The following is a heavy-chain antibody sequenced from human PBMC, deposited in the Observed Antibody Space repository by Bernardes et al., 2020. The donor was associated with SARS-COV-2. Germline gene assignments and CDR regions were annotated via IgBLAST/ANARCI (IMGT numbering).Heavy chain of an antibody. J-gene: IGHJ4*02. Sequence: SETLSLTCAVSGGSISSGHYYWNWIRQPAGRELEWIGRIYTSGGTNYNPSLKSRVTISVDSSKNHFSLLLSSVTAADTAVYFCASLSYRGHYFDNWGQGTLVTVSS. CDR1: GGSISSGHYY. CDR3: ASLSYRGHYFDN. V-gene: IGHV4-61*02. D-gene: IGHD1-26*01. CDR2: IYTSGGT.